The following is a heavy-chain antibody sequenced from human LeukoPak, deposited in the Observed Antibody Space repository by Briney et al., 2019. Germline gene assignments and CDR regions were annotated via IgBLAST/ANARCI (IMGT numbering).Heavy chain of an antibody. D-gene: IGHD5-12*01. Sequence: PSETLSLTCTVSGGSISSYYWSWIRQPAGKGPEWIGRIYTSGSTNYNPSLKSRVTMSVDTSKNQFSLKLSSVTAADTAVYYCARDFGATIRYYYYMDVSGKGTTVTVSS. CDR1: GGSISSYY. CDR2: IYTSGST. CDR3: ARDFGATIRYYYYMDV. V-gene: IGHV4-4*07. J-gene: IGHJ6*03.